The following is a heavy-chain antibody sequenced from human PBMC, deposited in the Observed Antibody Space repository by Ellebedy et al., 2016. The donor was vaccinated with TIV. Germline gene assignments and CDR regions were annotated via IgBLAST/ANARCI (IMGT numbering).Heavy chain of an antibody. V-gene: IGHV1-69*13. Sequence: ASVKVPCXAPGGTFNNHAISWARQAPGQGLEWMGEIIPMFGTANYAQKFQDRVTITADESTSTAYMEMSSLRSDDTAMYYCARVSCSGTDCPSPTYYYYMDVWGKGTTVSVSS. J-gene: IGHJ6*03. CDR3: ARVSCSGTDCPSPTYYYYMDV. CDR1: GGTFNNHA. D-gene: IGHD2-2*01. CDR2: IIPMFGTA.